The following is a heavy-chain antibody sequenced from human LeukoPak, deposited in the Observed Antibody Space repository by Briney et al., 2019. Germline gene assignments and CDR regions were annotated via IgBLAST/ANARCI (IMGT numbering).Heavy chain of an antibody. CDR2: IYSGGST. Sequence: PGGSLRLSCAASGFTVSSNYMSWVRQAPGKGLEWVSVIYSGGSTYYADSVKGRFTISSDNSINTLYLQMNSLRAEDTAVYYCARVMWSDNGRGNNWFDPWGQGTLVTVSS. CDR3: ARVMWSDNGRGNNWFDP. CDR1: GFTVSSNY. V-gene: IGHV3-53*05. J-gene: IGHJ5*02. D-gene: IGHD2-21*01.